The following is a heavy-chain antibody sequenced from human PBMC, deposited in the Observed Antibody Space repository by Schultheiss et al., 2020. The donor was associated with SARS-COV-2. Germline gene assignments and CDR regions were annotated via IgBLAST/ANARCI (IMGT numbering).Heavy chain of an antibody. D-gene: IGHD3-22*01. V-gene: IGHV3-30*19. CDR2: IWYDGSNK. CDR1: GFTFSSYG. Sequence: GGSLRLSCAASGFTFSSYGMHWVRQAPGKGLEWVAVIWYDGSNKYYADSVKGRFTISRDNSKNTLYLQMNSLRAEDTAVYYCARGRGGYYYGDYLDYFDYWGQGTLVTVSS. CDR3: ARGRGGYYYGDYLDYFDY. J-gene: IGHJ4*02.